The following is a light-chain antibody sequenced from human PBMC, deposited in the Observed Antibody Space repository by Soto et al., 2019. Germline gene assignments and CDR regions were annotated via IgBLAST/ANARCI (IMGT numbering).Light chain of an antibody. J-gene: IGLJ3*02. V-gene: IGLV1-40*01. CDR3: QSYDSSRRGV. CDR2: GNS. Sequence: QSVLTQPPSVSGSPGQRVTISCTGSSSNIGAGYDVPWYQQHPGTAPKLLIYGNSNRPSGVPDRFSGSKSGTSASLAITGLQAEDEADYYCQSYDSSRRGVFGGGTKLTVL. CDR1: SSNIGAGYD.